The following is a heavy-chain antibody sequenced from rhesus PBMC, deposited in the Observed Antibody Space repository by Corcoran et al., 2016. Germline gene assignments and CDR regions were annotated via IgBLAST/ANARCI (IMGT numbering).Heavy chain of an antibody. V-gene: IGHV4-76*01. J-gene: IGHJ4*01. CDR3: ARMPGSSSFDY. CDR2: IYGSSGST. Sequence: QVQLQESGPGLVKPSETLSLTCAVYGGSISGGYDWSWIRQPPGKGLGWIGYIYGSSGSTNNNPSLKKRVTISKDTSKNQFSLKLSSVTAADTAVYYCARMPGSSSFDYWGQGVLVTVSS. D-gene: IGHD4-29*01. CDR1: GGSISGGYD.